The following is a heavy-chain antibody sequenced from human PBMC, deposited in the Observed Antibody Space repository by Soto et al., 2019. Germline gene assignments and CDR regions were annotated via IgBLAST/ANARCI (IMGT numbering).Heavy chain of an antibody. J-gene: IGHJ6*02. CDR3: ARFGSAPYYYYGVDV. CDR1: GYIFTNYD. Sequence: QVQLVQSETEVKKPGASVKVSCKASGYIFTNYDITWLRQAPGHGLEWMGWVSGYNGNTKYAQKFQDRVTMTTDTSTSTVYMELRGLRSDDSAVYYCARFGSAPYYYYGVDVWGQGTTVFVSS. V-gene: IGHV1-18*01. D-gene: IGHD3-10*01. CDR2: VSGYNGNT.